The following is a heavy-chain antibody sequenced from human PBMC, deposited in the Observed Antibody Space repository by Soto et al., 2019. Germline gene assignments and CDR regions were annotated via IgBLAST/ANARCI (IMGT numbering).Heavy chain of an antibody. CDR3: ARASGYYYYGMDV. Sequence: GGSLRLSCAASGFTFSSYGMHWVRQAPGKGLEWVAVIWYDGSNKYYADSVKGRFTISRDNSKNTLYLQMNSLRAEDTAVYYCARASGYYYYGMDVWGQGTTVNVSS. V-gene: IGHV3-33*01. CDR2: IWYDGSNK. D-gene: IGHD3-10*01. CDR1: GFTFSSYG. J-gene: IGHJ6*02.